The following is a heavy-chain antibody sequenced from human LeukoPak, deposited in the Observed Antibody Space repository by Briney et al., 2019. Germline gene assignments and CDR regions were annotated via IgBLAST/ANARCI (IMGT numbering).Heavy chain of an antibody. V-gene: IGHV1-18*01. Sequence: ASVKVSCKASGYTFNNYGISWVRQAPGQGLEWMGWINTYNGNTNYAQKLQGRVTMTTDTSTSTAYMELRSLTSDDAAVYYCARDNAGGYCTSGSCYEKNNWFDPWGQGTLVTVSS. CDR3: ARDNAGGYCTSGSCYEKNNWFDP. CDR1: GYTFNNYG. D-gene: IGHD2-2*01. J-gene: IGHJ5*02. CDR2: INTYNGNT.